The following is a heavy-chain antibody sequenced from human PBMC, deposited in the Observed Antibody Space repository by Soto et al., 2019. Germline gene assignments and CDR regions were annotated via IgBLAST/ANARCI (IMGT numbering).Heavy chain of an antibody. CDR2: IYYSGST. Sequence: NPSETLSLTCTVSGGSISSSSYYWGWIRQPPGKGLEWIGSIYYSGSTYYNPSLKSRVTISVDTSKNQFSLKLSSVTAADTAVYYCATWELSLVALDYWGQGTLVTVSS. J-gene: IGHJ4*02. CDR3: ATWELSLVALDY. CDR1: GGSISSSSYY. V-gene: IGHV4-39*01. D-gene: IGHD1-26*01.